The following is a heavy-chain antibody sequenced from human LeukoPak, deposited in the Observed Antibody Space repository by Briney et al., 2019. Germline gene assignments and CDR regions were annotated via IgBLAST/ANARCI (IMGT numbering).Heavy chain of an antibody. CDR1: GFTFSSYG. V-gene: IGHV3-33*01. CDR2: IWYDGSNK. D-gene: IGHD3-22*01. J-gene: IGHJ4*02. CDR3: ARTPYYYDSSGYYYKYYFDY. Sequence: GGSLRLSCAASGFTFSSYGMHWVRQAPDKGLEWVAVIWYDGSNKYYADSVKGRFTISRDNSKNTLYLQMNSLRAEDTAVYYCARTPYYYDSSGYYYKYYFDYWGQGTLVTVSS.